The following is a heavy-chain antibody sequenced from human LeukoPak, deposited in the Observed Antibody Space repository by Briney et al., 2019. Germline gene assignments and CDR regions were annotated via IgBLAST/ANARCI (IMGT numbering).Heavy chain of an antibody. J-gene: IGHJ4*02. CDR1: GFTFSSYG. Sequence: GRSLRLSCAASGFTFSSYGMHWVRQAPGKGLEWVAVISYDGSNKYYADSVKGRFTISRDNSKNTLYLQMNSLRAEDTAVYYCAKDLVLRYFDSAFDYWGQGTLVTVSS. CDR2: ISYDGSNK. D-gene: IGHD3-9*01. CDR3: AKDLVLRYFDSAFDY. V-gene: IGHV3-30*18.